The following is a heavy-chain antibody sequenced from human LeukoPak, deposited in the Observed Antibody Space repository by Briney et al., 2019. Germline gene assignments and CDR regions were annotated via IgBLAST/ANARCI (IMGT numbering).Heavy chain of an antibody. Sequence: PGGSLRLSCAASGFTFSSYSMNWVRQALGKGLEWVSYISSSSSTIYYADSVKGRFTISRDNAKNPLYLQMNSLRAEDTAVYYCARVVSLPFYGSGSHHQDYWGQGTLVTVSS. CDR3: ARVVSLPFYGSGSHHQDY. V-gene: IGHV3-48*01. CDR1: GFTFSSYS. J-gene: IGHJ4*02. D-gene: IGHD3-10*01. CDR2: ISSSSSTI.